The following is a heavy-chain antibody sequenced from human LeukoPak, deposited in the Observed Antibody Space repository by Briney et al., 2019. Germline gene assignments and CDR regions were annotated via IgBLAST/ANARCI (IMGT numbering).Heavy chain of an antibody. V-gene: IGHV4-39*01. Sequence: SETLSLTCTVSGGSIRSSYYYWGWIRQPPGKGLEWIGSIYYSGSTYYNPSLKSRVTISVDTSKNQFSLKLSSVTAADTAVYYCASDRSIVVVAAPTTYNWFDPWGQGTLVTVSS. CDR2: IYYSGST. CDR1: GGSIRSSYYY. CDR3: ASDRSIVVVAAPTTYNWFDP. J-gene: IGHJ5*02. D-gene: IGHD2-15*01.